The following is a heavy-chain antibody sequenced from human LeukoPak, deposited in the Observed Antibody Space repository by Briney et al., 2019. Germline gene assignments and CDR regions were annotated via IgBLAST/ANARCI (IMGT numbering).Heavy chain of an antibody. V-gene: IGHV3-66*01. CDR3: ATSPELPDAFDI. Sequence: GGSLRLSCAASGFTVSSNYMSWVRQAPGKGLEWVSVIYSGGSTYYADSVKGRFTISRENSKNTLYLQMNSLRAEDTAVYYCATSPELPDAFDIWGQGTMVTVSS. D-gene: IGHD1-26*01. CDR1: GFTVSSNY. J-gene: IGHJ3*02. CDR2: IYSGGST.